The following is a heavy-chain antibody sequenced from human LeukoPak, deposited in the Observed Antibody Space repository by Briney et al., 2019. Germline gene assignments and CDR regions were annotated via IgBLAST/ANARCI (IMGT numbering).Heavy chain of an antibody. V-gene: IGHV3-33*01. CDR1: GFTFSSYG. J-gene: IGHJ3*02. CDR2: IWYDGSNK. CDR3: ARDSERGAFDI. D-gene: IGHD1-1*01. Sequence: GGSLRLSCAAAGFTFSSYGIHWVRQAPGKGLEWVAVIWYDGSNKNYADSGKGRFTNSRDNSKNTLYLQMNSLRAEDTAVYYCARDSERGAFDIWGQGTMVTVSS.